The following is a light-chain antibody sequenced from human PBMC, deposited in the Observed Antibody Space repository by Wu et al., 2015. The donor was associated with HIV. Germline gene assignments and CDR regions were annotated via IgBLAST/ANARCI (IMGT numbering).Light chain of an antibody. CDR1: QIVTSN. J-gene: IGKJ4*01. CDR2: GAS. CDR3: HQYDNWPLT. Sequence: EIVMTQSPATLSVSPGERATLSCRASQIVTSNLAWYRQKPGQAPRLLIYGASTRATGIPARFSGSGSGTEFTLTISSLQSEDFAVYYCHQYDNWPLTFGGGTKVE. V-gene: IGKV3-15*01.